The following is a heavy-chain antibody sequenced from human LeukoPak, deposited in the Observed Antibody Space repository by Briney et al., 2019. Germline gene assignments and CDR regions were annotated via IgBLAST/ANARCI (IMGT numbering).Heavy chain of an antibody. CDR3: ARVTGSGYSLNSYY. Sequence: SVKVSCKASGGTFSSYAISWVRQAPGQGLEWMGGIIPIFGTANYAQKLQGRVTMTTDTSTSTAYMELRSLRSDDTAVYYCARVTGSGYSLNSYYWGQGTLVTVSS. CDR1: GGTFSSYA. V-gene: IGHV1-69*05. J-gene: IGHJ4*02. D-gene: IGHD3-22*01. CDR2: IIPIFGTA.